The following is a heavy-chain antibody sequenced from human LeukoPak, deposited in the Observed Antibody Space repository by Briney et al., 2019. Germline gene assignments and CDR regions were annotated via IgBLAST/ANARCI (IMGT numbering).Heavy chain of an antibody. V-gene: IGHV4-59*12. CDR1: GGSLSSYY. J-gene: IGHJ5*02. D-gene: IGHD4/OR15-4a*01. Sequence: SETLSLTCTLSGGSLSSYYWSWIRQPPGKGLAGIGYIYYSGSTNSNPSLKSRVTISVDTSKNQFSLKLSSVTAADRAVYYCASPKGALRGWFDPWGQGTLVTVSS. CDR2: IYYSGST. CDR3: ASPKGALRGWFDP.